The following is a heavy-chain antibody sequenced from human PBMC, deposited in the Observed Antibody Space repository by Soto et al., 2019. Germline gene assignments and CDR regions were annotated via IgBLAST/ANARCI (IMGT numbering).Heavy chain of an antibody. J-gene: IGHJ4*02. V-gene: IGHV4-30-4*01. CDR2: IYNSGST. CDR3: ASGPGADRVDY. Sequence: QVQLQESGPGLVEPSQTLSLTCTVSGGSISSGDYYWSWIRQPPGKGLEWIGHIYNSGSTYSNPSLKRRVPIAVDTSKTQCALKLSAVTAADAAVYCCASGPGADRVDYWGQGTLVTVSS. CDR1: GGSISSGDYY.